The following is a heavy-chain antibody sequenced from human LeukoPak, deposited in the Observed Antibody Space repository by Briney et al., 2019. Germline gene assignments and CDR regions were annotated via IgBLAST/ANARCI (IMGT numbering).Heavy chain of an antibody. J-gene: IGHJ4*02. Sequence: SVKVSRKASGGTFSSYAISWVRQAPGQGLEWMGGIIPIFGTANYAQKFQGRVTITTDESTSTAYMELSSLRSEDTAVYYCARGRGLQFDSYRYSFDYWGQGTLVTVSS. CDR2: IIPIFGTA. CDR1: GGTFSSYA. CDR3: ARGRGLQFDSYRYSFDY. D-gene: IGHD5-24*01. V-gene: IGHV1-69*05.